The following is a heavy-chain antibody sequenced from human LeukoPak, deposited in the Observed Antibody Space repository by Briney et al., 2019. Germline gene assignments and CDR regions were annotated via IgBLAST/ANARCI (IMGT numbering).Heavy chain of an antibody. CDR3: ARDISAAFDI. CDR1: GGSFGNYY. J-gene: IGHJ3*02. CDR2: IYDSGTT. V-gene: IGHV4-59*01. Sequence: SETLSLTCTVSGGSFGNYYWSWIRQPPGKGLEWIGYIYDSGTTNYNPSLKSRVTISVDTSKNQFSLKLSSVTAADTAVYYCARDISAAFDIWGQGTMVTVSS.